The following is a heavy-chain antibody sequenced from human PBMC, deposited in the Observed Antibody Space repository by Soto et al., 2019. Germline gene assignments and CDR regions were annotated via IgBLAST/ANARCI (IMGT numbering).Heavy chain of an antibody. J-gene: IGHJ5*02. CDR2: IIPIFATP. CDR1: GGFKSYS. Sequence: QVQLVQSGAEVKKPGSSVKVSCRGSGGFKSYSISWVRQAPGQGLEWMGGIIPIFATPTYAQKFQGRVTITADKSTYPSYMELSRLTPEDTAVYYCARGCPVIIPAATNWFDPWGQGTLVSVAS. CDR3: ARGCPVIIPAATNWFDP. V-gene: IGHV1-69*06. D-gene: IGHD2-2*01.